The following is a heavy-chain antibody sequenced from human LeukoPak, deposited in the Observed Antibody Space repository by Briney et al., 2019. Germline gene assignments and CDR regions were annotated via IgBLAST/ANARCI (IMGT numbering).Heavy chain of an antibody. Sequence: SETLSLTCSVSSGSISSYYWSWIRQPPGKGLEWIGYIYYRGSTSYNPSLKSRVTISLDTSKSQVSLNLTSVTAADTAVYYCAREGSAYGMDVWGQGTTVTVSS. CDR1: SGSISSYY. J-gene: IGHJ6*02. D-gene: IGHD2-15*01. CDR3: AREGSAYGMDV. V-gene: IGHV4-59*01. CDR2: IYYRGST.